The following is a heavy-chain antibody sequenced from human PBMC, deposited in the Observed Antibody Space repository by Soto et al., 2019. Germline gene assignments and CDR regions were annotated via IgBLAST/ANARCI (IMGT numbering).Heavy chain of an antibody. CDR2: IYYSGST. CDR1: GGSISSYY. V-gene: IGHV4-59*01. D-gene: IGHD1-26*01. J-gene: IGHJ4*02. Sequence: PSETLSLTCTVSGGSISSYYWSWIRQPPGKGLEWIGYIYYSGSTNYNPSLKSRVTISVDTSKNQFSLKLSSVTAADTAVYYCARAGGSYSLYYWGQGTLVTVSS. CDR3: ARAGGSYSLYY.